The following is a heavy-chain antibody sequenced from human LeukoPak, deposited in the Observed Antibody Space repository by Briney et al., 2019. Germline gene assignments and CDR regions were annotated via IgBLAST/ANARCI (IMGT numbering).Heavy chain of an antibody. CDR1: GYTFTSYD. V-gene: IGHV1-8*01. CDR2: MNPNSGNT. CDR3: ARSGYDFWSGYLTYYYYGMDV. J-gene: IGHJ6*02. Sequence: GSVKVSCKASGYTFTSYDINWVRQATGQGLEWMGWMNPNSGNTGYAQKFQGRVTMTRNTSISTAYMELSSLRSEDAAVYYCARSGYDFWSGYLTYYYYGMDVWGQGTTVTVSS. D-gene: IGHD3-3*01.